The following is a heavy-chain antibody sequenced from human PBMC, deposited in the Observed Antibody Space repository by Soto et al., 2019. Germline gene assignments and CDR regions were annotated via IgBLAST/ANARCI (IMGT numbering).Heavy chain of an antibody. V-gene: IGHV4-39*02. J-gene: IGHJ5*02. CDR1: DGSIASSSYF. CDR2: IDYRGTI. Sequence: AETLSLTCTVSDGSIASSSYFWAWIRRPPGKGLEWIGSIDYRGTIYNNPSLKSRVTISVDTSKNHFSLKLDSVTAADTALYYCSRRATEGFDAWGQGTLFTVSS. CDR3: SRRATEGFDA.